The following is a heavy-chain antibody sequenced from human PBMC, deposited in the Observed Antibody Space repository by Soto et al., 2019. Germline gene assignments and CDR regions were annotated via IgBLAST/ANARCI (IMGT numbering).Heavy chain of an antibody. J-gene: IGHJ4*02. Sequence: GSLRLSCASSGFTFSNSAMSWVRQAPGKGLEWVSVISASGGTTYYADSVQGRFIVSRDNSQNTLYLQMNSLRAEDTALYYCAKRVRVLQGYFDYWGQGTLVTVSS. D-gene: IGHD1-26*01. CDR1: GFTFSNSA. CDR3: AKRVRVLQGYFDY. V-gene: IGHV3-23*01. CDR2: ISASGGTT.